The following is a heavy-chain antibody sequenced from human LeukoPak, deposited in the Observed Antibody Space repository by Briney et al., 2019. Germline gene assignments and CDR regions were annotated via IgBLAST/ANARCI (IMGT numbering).Heavy chain of an antibody. CDR2: IYHGGST. CDR3: ARDRSMATVTTRLDY. CDR1: GGSISSSYL. Sequence: TSGSLSLTCAVSGGSISSSYLWCWVRQPPGKGLEWIGEIYHGGSTNYNPSLKSRVTMSVDKSKNQFSLKVSAVTAAATAVYYCARDRSMATVTTRLDYWGQGALVTVSS. V-gene: IGHV4-4*02. J-gene: IGHJ4*02. D-gene: IGHD4-17*01.